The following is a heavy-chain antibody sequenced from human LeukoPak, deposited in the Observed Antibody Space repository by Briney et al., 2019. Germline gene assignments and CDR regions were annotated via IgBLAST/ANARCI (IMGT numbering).Heavy chain of an antibody. CDR3: AKGGQGYLDY. J-gene: IGHJ4*02. CDR2: ISYDGNDK. Sequence: GGSLRLSCAASGFTFSSYGIPWVRQAPGKGLEWVAVISYDGNDKYYADSVKGRFTISRDNSKNTLYLQIHSLRDEDTAVYFCAKGGQGYLDYWGQGTLVTVSS. CDR1: GFTFSSYG. V-gene: IGHV3-30*18.